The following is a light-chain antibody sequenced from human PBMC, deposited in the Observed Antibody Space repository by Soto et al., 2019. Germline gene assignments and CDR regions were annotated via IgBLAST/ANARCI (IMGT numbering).Light chain of an antibody. J-gene: IGKJ1*01. CDR1: QGVSSD. CDR2: GAS. V-gene: IGKV3-15*01. Sequence: ERVMKQSPATLSVSPGERATLSCRASQGVSSDLAWYHQKPGQAPRLLIYGASTRATGIPARFSGSGSGTEFTLTINSLQSEDFAVYYCQQYNNWPRTFGQGTKVDI. CDR3: QQYNNWPRT.